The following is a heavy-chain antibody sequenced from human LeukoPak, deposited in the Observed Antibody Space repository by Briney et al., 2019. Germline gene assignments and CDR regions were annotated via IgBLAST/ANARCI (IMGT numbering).Heavy chain of an antibody. CDR3: ARSMIVDNTYYFDY. CDR2: INHSGST. CDR1: GGSFSGYY. D-gene: IGHD3-22*01. Sequence: SETLSLTCAVYGGSFSGYYWSWIRQPPGKGLEGRGEINHSGSTNYNPSLKSRVTISVDTSKNQFSLKLSSVTAADTAVYYCARSMIVDNTYYFDYWGQGTLVTVSS. V-gene: IGHV4-34*01. J-gene: IGHJ4*02.